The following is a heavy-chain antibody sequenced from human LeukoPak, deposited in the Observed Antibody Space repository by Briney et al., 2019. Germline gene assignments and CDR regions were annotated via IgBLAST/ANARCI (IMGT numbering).Heavy chain of an antibody. D-gene: IGHD5-18*01. Sequence: GASVNVSCKASVGTFSSYAFSWVRQAPGQGLEWMGGINPIFGTANYAQKFQGRVTITADESTSTAYMELSSLRSEDTAVYYCATDTAMVTGGYYFDYWGQGTLVTVSS. CDR1: VGTFSSYA. CDR2: INPIFGTA. J-gene: IGHJ4*02. V-gene: IGHV1-69*13. CDR3: ATDTAMVTGGYYFDY.